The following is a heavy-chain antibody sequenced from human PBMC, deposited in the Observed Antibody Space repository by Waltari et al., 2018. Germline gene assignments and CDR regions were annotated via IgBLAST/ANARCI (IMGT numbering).Heavy chain of an antibody. Sequence: QVQLQGSGPRLVKPSETLFLTCAMSGDSVNSDSWWTWVRQRPGETLEWIAETFHTGSSHYNPSLQSRVTILLDKSKNQFSLEMKYVTAAETAVYYCARGGEYVWKVWGQGALVIVSS. CDR2: TFHTGSS. CDR1: GDSVNSDSW. D-gene: IGHD3-16*01. J-gene: IGHJ4*02. CDR3: ARGGEYVWKV. V-gene: IGHV4-4*02.